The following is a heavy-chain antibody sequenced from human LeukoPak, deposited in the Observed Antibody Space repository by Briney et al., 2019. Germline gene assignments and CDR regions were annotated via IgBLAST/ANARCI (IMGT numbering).Heavy chain of an antibody. CDR2: IIPIFGTA. J-gene: IGHJ4*02. CDR3: AREGFTVAGGALDY. CDR1: GGTFSSYA. Sequence: SVKVSCKASGGTFSSYAISWVRQAPGQGLEWMGGIIPIFGTANYAQKFQGRVTITADESTSTVYMELSSLRSEDTAVYYCAREGFTVAGGALDYWGQGTLVTVSS. V-gene: IGHV1-69*13. D-gene: IGHD6-19*01.